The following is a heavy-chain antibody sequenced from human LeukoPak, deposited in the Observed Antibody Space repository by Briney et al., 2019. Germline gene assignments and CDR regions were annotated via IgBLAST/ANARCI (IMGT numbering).Heavy chain of an antibody. Sequence: SETQSLTCTVSGGSISNYYWSWIRQPPGKGLEWIGYIYYSGSANYNPSLKSRVTLSVDTSKNQFSLKLSSVTAADTAVYYCARGSIAAAEGSHWFDPWGQGTLVTVSS. CDR2: IYYSGSA. J-gene: IGHJ5*02. CDR3: ARGSIAAAEGSHWFDP. CDR1: GGSISNYY. D-gene: IGHD6-13*01. V-gene: IGHV4-59*01.